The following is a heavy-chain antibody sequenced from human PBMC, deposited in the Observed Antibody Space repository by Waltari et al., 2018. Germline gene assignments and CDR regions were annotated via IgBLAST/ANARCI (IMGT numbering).Heavy chain of an antibody. J-gene: IGHJ4*02. CDR2: ISYSGTT. CDR1: GDSLSGSNYS. CDR3: VRPGSSVGWYYFDY. V-gene: IGHV4-39*01. Sequence: QLQLQESGPGLVKPSEPLSLPCTVSGDSLSGSNYSWGWLRQPPGQGLEWIGSISYSGTTYCNPSLKSRVTMSVDTSKNQFSLNLSSVTAADTAVFYCVRPGSSVGWYYFDYWGQGTLVTVSS. D-gene: IGHD6-19*01.